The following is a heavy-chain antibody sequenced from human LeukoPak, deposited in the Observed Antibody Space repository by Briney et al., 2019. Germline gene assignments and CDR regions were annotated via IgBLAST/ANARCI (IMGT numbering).Heavy chain of an antibody. CDR1: GYNFANYW. CDR2: IFPRDSDT. V-gene: IGHV5-51*01. D-gene: IGHD5-18*01. Sequence: GESLQISCQGSGYNFANYWIGWVRQMPGKGLEWLGIIFPRDSDTRYSPSFQGQVTISADKSINTAFLQWHSLSASDSAIYYCALRQYDTSLVGFDSWGQGTLVTVSS. CDR3: ALRQYDTSLVGFDS. J-gene: IGHJ4*02.